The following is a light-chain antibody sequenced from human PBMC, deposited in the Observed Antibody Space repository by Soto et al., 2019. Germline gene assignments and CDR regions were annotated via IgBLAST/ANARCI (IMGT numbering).Light chain of an antibody. CDR3: QSADNSGIYYV. Sequence: SYELTQTPSVSVSPGQTARITCSGDALPKQNAYWYQQKPGQAPVLVIYKDIERPSGIHERFSGSSSGTTVTLTISRVQAEDEADYYCQSADNSGIYYVFGTGTKLTVL. V-gene: IGLV3-25*03. CDR1: ALPKQN. CDR2: KDI. J-gene: IGLJ1*01.